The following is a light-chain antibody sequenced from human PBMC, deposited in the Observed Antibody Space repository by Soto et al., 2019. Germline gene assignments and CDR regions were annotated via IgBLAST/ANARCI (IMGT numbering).Light chain of an antibody. CDR2: DAS. V-gene: IGKV3-20*01. CDR1: QSVSSSS. J-gene: IGKJ3*01. CDR3: QKYGSSPL. Sequence: EIVLTQSPGTLSLSPGERATLSCRASQSVSSSSLAWYQQKPGQAPRLLIYDASSRATGIPDRFSGSGSGTDFTLTISRLESEDVEVYYCQKYGSSPLFGPGTKVDIK.